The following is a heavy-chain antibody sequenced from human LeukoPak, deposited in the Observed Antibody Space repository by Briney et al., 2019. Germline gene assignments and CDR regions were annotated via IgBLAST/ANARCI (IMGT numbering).Heavy chain of an antibody. J-gene: IGHJ6*02. CDR1: GYTFTGYY. CDR2: INPNSGGT. Sequence: GAPVKVSCKASGYTFTGYYMHWVRQAPGQGLEWMGRINPNSGGTNYAQKFQGRVTMTRDTSISTAYMELSRLRSDDTAVYYCARSDIDYYYYGMDVWGQGTTVTVSS. D-gene: IGHD5-12*01. CDR3: ARSDIDYYYYGMDV. V-gene: IGHV1-2*06.